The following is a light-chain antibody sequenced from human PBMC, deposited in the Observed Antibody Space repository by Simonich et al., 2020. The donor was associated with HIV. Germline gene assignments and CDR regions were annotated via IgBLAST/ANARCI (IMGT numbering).Light chain of an antibody. CDR3: QQFNNYLIT. Sequence: AIQLTQSPSSLSASVGDRVTITCRASQDISSALAWYQQKPGKAPKLLIYDASSLESGVPSRFSGSGSGTDFTLTISSLQPEDFATYYCQQFNNYLITFGPGTKVDIK. CDR2: DAS. J-gene: IGKJ3*01. CDR1: QDISSA. V-gene: IGKV1D-13*01.